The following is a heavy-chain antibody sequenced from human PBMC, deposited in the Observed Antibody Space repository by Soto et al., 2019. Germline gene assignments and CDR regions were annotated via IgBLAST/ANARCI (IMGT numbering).Heavy chain of an antibody. CDR2: IDPSDSYT. CDR3: ARSRRGAYSSGWYSPSGYYNYGIDV. D-gene: IGHD6-19*01. CDR1: GYSFTSYW. Sequence: GESLKISCKGSGYSFTSYWISWVRQMPGKGLEWMGRIDPSDSYTNYSPSFQGHVTISADKSISTAYLQWSSLKASDTAMYYCARSRRGAYSSGWYSPSGYYNYGIDVWGQGTMVTVS. J-gene: IGHJ6*02. V-gene: IGHV5-10-1*01.